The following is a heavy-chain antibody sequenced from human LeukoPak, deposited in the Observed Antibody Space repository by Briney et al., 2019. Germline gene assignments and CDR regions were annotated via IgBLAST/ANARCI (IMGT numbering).Heavy chain of an antibody. Sequence: SGPTLVNPTQTLTLTCTFSGSSLRTRGVGVGWIRQPPGKALEWLALIYWDDDKRYSPSLKSRLTITKNTSKNQVVLTMTNMYPGDTATYYCAHIHIEYYCDYWGQGTLVTVSS. CDR1: GSSLRTRGVG. V-gene: IGHV2-5*02. J-gene: IGHJ4*02. CDR2: IYWDDDK. CDR3: AHIHIEYYCDY.